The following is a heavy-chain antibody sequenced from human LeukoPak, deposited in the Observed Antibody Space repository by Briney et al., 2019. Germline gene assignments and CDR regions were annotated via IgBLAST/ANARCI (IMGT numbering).Heavy chain of an antibody. CDR2: MHISGTT. CDR3: ARDMVRGVKAYLSWFDP. J-gene: IGHJ5*02. CDR1: SGSISSYY. D-gene: IGHD3-10*01. Sequence: PSQALSLTCTVTSGSISSYYWSWIRQPAGKGLDWIGRMHISGTTNYNPSLKSRVTMSVDSSKNQFSLKLSSVTAADTAVYYCARDMVRGVKAYLSWFDPWGQGTLVTVSS. V-gene: IGHV4-4*07.